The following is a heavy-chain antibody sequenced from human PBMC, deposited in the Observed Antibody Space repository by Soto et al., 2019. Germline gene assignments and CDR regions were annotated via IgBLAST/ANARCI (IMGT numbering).Heavy chain of an antibody. Sequence: SGPTLVKPTQTLTLTCTFSGFSLSTSGVGVGWIRQPPGKALEWLALIYWNDDKRYSPSLKSRLTITKDTSKNQVVLTMTNMDPVDTATYYCAHRKDYDILTGDIFDYWGQGTLVTVSS. CDR2: IYWNDDK. CDR3: AHRKDYDILTGDIFDY. CDR1: GFSLSTSGVG. J-gene: IGHJ4*02. D-gene: IGHD3-9*01. V-gene: IGHV2-5*01.